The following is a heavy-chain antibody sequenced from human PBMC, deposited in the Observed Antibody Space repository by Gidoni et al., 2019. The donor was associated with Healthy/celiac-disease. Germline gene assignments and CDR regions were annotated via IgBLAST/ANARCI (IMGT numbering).Heavy chain of an antibody. CDR1: GFTFSSYS. V-gene: IGHV3-21*01. D-gene: IGHD4-17*01. CDR2: ISISISYI. CDR3: ARPPTVTTPHYYYMDV. J-gene: IGHJ6*03. Sequence: EVQLVESGRGLVKPGGSLRLSCAASGFTFSSYSMNWFRQAPGKGLEWVSSISISISYIYYADSLKVRFTISRDNSKNSLYLQMNSLRAEDTAVYYCARPPTVTTPHYYYMDVWGKGTTVTVSS.